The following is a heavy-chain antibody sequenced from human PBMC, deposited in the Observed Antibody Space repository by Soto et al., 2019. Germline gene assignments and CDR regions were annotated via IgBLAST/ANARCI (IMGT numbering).Heavy chain of an antibody. CDR2: IISGGGNT. CDR1: GFTFSSYA. CDR3: AITGGPYYHYSYTDV. J-gene: IGHJ6*03. V-gene: IGHV3-23*01. Sequence: EVQLLEYGGGLVQPGGSLRLSCAASGFTFSSYAMNWVRQAPGKGLEWVSCIISGGGNTNSADSVKGRFTISRDNSKNTQYLRMNSLRAEDTAVYYCAITGGPYYHYSYTDVWRKGTTVTVSS.